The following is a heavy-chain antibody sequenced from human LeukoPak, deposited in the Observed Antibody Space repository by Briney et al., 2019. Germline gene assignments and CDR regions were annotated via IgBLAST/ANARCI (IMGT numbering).Heavy chain of an antibody. J-gene: IGHJ4*02. D-gene: IGHD3-22*01. Sequence: GGSLRLSCAASGFTFSNYGMHWVRQAPDKGLEWVAFIQYDGSNQYYADSVKGRFTISRDNSKNTLFLQMNSLRAEDTAVYFCARRSRYYYDSSGYYYFDYWGQGTLVTVSS. CDR1: GFTFSNYG. V-gene: IGHV3-30*02. CDR2: IQYDGSNQ. CDR3: ARRSRYYYDSSGYYYFDY.